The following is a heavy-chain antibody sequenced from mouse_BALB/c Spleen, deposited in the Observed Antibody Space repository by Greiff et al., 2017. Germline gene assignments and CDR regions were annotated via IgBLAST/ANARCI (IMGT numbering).Heavy chain of an antibody. D-gene: IGHD2-1*01. CDR2: ISYSGST. CDR3: ARSTMPYFDY. Sequence: DVQLQESGPGLVKPSQSLSLTCTVTGYSITSDYAWNWIRQFPGNKLEWMGYISYSGSTSYNPSLKSRISITRDTSKNQFFLQLNSVTTEDTATYYCARSTMPYFDYWGQGTTLTVSS. V-gene: IGHV3-2*02. CDR1: GYSITSDYA. J-gene: IGHJ2*01.